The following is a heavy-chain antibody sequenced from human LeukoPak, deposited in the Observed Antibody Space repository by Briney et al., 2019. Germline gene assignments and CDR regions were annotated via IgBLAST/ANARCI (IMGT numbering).Heavy chain of an antibody. Sequence: GASVKVSCKASGYTFTGYYMHWVRQAPGQGLEWMGWINPNSGGTNYAQKFQGRVTMTRDTSISTAYMELSRLRSDDTAVYYCARELRYFDWLAENHYFDYWGQGTLVTVSP. CDR2: INPNSGGT. CDR3: ARELRYFDWLAENHYFDY. D-gene: IGHD3-9*01. V-gene: IGHV1-2*02. CDR1: GYTFTGYY. J-gene: IGHJ4*02.